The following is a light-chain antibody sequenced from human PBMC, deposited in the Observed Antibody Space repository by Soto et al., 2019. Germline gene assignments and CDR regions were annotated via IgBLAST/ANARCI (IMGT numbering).Light chain of an antibody. CDR1: QSVFYSSNNNNY. CDR2: WAS. Sequence: DIVLTQSPDSLAVSLGERATINCKSSQSVFYSSNNNNYLAWYQQKPGQPPKLLIYWASTRESGVPDRFSGSGSGTDFTLTISSLQAEDVAVYFCQQFYSTPYTFGRGTKLEIK. J-gene: IGKJ2*01. CDR3: QQFYSTPYT. V-gene: IGKV4-1*01.